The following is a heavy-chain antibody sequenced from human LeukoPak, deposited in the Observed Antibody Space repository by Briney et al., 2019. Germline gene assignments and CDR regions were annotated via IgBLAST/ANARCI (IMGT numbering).Heavy chain of an antibody. J-gene: IGHJ4*02. Sequence: GASVKVSCKASGYTFTSYAMHWVRQAPGQRREWMGWINVGNGNTKYSQKFQDRVTITRDTPASTAYMALSSLTSDDTAVYYCARQGGGPYSGSPFDYWGQGTLVTVSS. CDR3: ARQGGGPYSGSPFDY. CDR1: GYTFTSYA. V-gene: IGHV1-3*01. CDR2: INVGNGNT. D-gene: IGHD1-26*01.